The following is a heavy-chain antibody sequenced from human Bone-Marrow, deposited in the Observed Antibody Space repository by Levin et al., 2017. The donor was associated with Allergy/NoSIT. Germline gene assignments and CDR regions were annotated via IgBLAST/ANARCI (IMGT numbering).Heavy chain of an antibody. V-gene: IGHV3-23*01. D-gene: IGHD5/OR15-5a*01. CDR3: AKDGRGYNVEGDALDV. CDR1: GFTFSDFA. J-gene: IGHJ3*01. Sequence: GGSLRLSCVASGFTFSDFAMSWVRQAPGRGLELEWVSGISGFSGTTYYADSVKGRFTISGDTSKRTLYLHMNSLRVEDTAVYYCAKDGRGYNVEGDALDVWGQGTMVTVSS. CDR2: ISGFSGTT.